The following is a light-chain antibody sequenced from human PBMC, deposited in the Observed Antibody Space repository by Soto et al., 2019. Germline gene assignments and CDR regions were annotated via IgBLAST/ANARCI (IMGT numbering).Light chain of an antibody. Sequence: QSVLIQPASVSGSPGQSITISCAGSSSDVGGFKYVSWYQQHPGKAPKLILYEFTNRPSGVSNRFSGSKSGNAASLTISGLQAADEADYYCNSYTTSGTLYVFGTGTKVTVL. CDR2: EFT. CDR1: SSDVGGFKY. CDR3: NSYTTSGTLYV. J-gene: IGLJ1*01. V-gene: IGLV2-14*01.